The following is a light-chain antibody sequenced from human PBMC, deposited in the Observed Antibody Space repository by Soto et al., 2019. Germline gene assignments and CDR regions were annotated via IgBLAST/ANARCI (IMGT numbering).Light chain of an antibody. Sequence: DIQRTQSPSTLSASVGDRVTITCRASQSISYWLAWYQQKPGTAPKLLIYGGSSLESGVPSRFSGSGSGTEFTLTISSLQPDDFATYYCQQYNSYSPLTFGGGTKVDI. V-gene: IGKV1-5*01. CDR3: QQYNSYSPLT. CDR1: QSISYW. CDR2: GGS. J-gene: IGKJ4*01.